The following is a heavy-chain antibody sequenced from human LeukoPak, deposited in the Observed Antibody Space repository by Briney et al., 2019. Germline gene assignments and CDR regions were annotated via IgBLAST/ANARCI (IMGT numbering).Heavy chain of an antibody. CDR3: AKDIAAAGTRRLDP. CDR1: GFTFSSYG. J-gene: IGHJ5*02. V-gene: IGHV3-30*18. Sequence: GGSLRLSCAASGFTFSSYGMHWVRQAPGKGLEWVAVISYDGSNKYYADSVKGRFTISRDNSKNTLYLQMNSLRAEDTAVYYCAKDIAAAGTRRLDPWGQGTLVTVSS. D-gene: IGHD6-13*01. CDR2: ISYDGSNK.